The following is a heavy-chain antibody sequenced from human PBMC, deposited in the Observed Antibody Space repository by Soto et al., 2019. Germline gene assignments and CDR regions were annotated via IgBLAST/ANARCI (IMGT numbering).Heavy chain of an antibody. D-gene: IGHD3-10*01. CDR3: ARESTGSYISWFDP. CDR1: GFTFSSYG. Sequence: QVQLVESGGGVVQPGRSLRLSCAASGFTFSSYGMHWVGQAPGKGLGWVAVIWYDGSNKYYADSVKGRFTISRDNSKNTLYLQMNSLRAEDTAVYYCARESTGSYISWFDPWGQGTLVTVSS. V-gene: IGHV3-33*01. J-gene: IGHJ5*02. CDR2: IWYDGSNK.